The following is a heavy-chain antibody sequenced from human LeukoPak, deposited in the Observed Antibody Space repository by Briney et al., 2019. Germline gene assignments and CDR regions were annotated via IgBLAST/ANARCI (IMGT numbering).Heavy chain of an antibody. J-gene: IGHJ4*02. V-gene: IGHV4-30-4*08. D-gene: IGHD3-22*01. Sequence: SETLSLTCTVSGGSISSGGYYWSWIRQPRGKGLEWIGYIYYSGSTYYNPSLKSRVTISVDTSKNQFSLKLSSVTAADTAVYYCARGLGYYDTSGYWFDYWGQGTLVTVSS. CDR3: ARGLGYYDTSGYWFDY. CDR1: GGSISSGGYY. CDR2: IYYSGST.